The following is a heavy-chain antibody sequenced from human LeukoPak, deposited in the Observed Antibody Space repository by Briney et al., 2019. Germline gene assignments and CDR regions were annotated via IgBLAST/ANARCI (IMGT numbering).Heavy chain of an antibody. Sequence: PSETLSLTCTVSGGSVSSGSYYWSWIRQPPGKGLEWIGYIYYSGSTNYNPSLKSRVTISVDTSKNQFSLKLSSVTAADTAVYYCARADYDYVWGSYRLFDYWGQGTLVTVSS. J-gene: IGHJ4*02. V-gene: IGHV4-61*01. CDR3: ARADYDYVWGSYRLFDY. CDR1: GGSVSSGSYY. CDR2: IYYSGST. D-gene: IGHD3-16*02.